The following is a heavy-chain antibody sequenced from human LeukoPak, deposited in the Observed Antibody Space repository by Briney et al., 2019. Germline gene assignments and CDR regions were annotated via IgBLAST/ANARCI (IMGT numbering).Heavy chain of an antibody. CDR2: ISGSSSYI. CDR1: GSTFSSHT. CDR3: ASEMDGTLDY. D-gene: IGHD1-26*01. J-gene: IGHJ4*02. Sequence: GGSLRLSCAASGSTFSSHTMNWVRQAPGKGLEWVSYISGSSSYIYYADSVKGRFTFSRDNAKNSPYLQMNRLRAEDTAVYYCASEMDGTLDYWGQGTVVTVSS. V-gene: IGHV3-21*01.